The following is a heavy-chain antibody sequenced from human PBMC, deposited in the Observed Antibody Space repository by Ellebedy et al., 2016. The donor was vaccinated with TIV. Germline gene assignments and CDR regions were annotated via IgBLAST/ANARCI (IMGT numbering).Heavy chain of an antibody. Sequence: MPSETLSLTCTVSGGSISSGAFYWTWIRQQPGKGLEWIGNIYYSGSTYYRPSLKTRVTISLDTSNNQFSLRLNSVTAADTAVYYCAGDEGGSGSLSYWGQGSLVTVSS. CDR1: GGSISSGAFY. D-gene: IGHD3-10*01. CDR3: AGDEGGSGSLSY. V-gene: IGHV4-31*03. J-gene: IGHJ4*02. CDR2: IYYSGST.